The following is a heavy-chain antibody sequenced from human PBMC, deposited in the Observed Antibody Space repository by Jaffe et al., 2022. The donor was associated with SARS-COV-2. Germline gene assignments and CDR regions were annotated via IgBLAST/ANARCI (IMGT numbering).Heavy chain of an antibody. J-gene: IGHJ4*02. CDR3: ARDGGMGLQYEGEFDY. Sequence: EVQLVESGGGVVRPGGSLRLSCAASGFTFDDYGMSWVRQAPGKGLEWVSGINWNGGSTGYADSVKGRFTISRDNAKNSLYLQMNSLRAEDTALYHCARDGGMGLQYEGEFDYWGQGTLVTVSS. V-gene: IGHV3-20*01. CDR1: GFTFDDYG. CDR2: INWNGGST. D-gene: IGHD3-16*01.